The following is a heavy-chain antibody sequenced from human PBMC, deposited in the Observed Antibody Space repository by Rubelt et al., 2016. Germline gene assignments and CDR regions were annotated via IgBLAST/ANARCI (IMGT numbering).Heavy chain of an antibody. CDR1: GYSINNGYY. D-gene: IGHD3-10*01. J-gene: IGHJ4*02. V-gene: IGHV4-38-2*02. CDR2: FFHDGST. CDR3: ARPTGASSASGSFLV. Sequence: QVQLQESGPGLVKPSETLSLTCTVSGYSINNGYYWGWIRQPPGKGLEWIASFFHDGSTKYNPSLKSSVTRSKAGSKSQFSLNLSSGTAADTAVYYCARPTGASSASGSFLVWGQGTLVTVSS.